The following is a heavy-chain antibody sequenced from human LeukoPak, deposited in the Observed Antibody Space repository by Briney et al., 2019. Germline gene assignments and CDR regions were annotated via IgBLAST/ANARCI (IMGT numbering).Heavy chain of an antibody. CDR3: ARDGPGRYSSSWHGGAFDI. D-gene: IGHD6-13*01. CDR1: GFTVSSSY. CDR2: IYSGGIT. V-gene: IGHV3-53*01. Sequence: GGSLRLSCAASGFTVSSSYVSWVRQAPGKGLEWVSVIYSGGITNYADSLKGRFTFSRDNSKNPLYLQMNSLRVDDTAVYYCARDGPGRYSSSWHGGAFDIWGQGTMVTVSS. J-gene: IGHJ3*02.